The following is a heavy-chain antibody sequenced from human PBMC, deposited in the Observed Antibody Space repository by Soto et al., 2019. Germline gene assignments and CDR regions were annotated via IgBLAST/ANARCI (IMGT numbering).Heavy chain of an antibody. CDR3: AKIATIGDFDF. CDR2: INPNTGDI. J-gene: IGHJ4*02. Sequence: GASVKVSCKASGYTFTGYFMHWVRQAPGQGLEWMGWINPNTGDINYSEKFLGRVTMTRDTTIRTAYMELGSLRSDDTAVYYCAKIATIGDFDFWGQGTQVTVSS. CDR1: GYTFTGYF. D-gene: IGHD3-3*01. V-gene: IGHV1-2*02.